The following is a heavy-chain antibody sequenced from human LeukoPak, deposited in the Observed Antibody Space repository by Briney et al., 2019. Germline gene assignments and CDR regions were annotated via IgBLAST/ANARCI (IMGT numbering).Heavy chain of an antibody. D-gene: IGHD3-22*01. CDR3: ARMDYDSRGYTY. V-gene: IGHV1-8*01. J-gene: IGHJ4*02. CDR2: MNPNSGNT. CDR1: GYTFTSYD. Sequence: ASVKVSCKASGYTFTSYDINWVRQATGQGLEWMGWMNPNSGNTGYAQKFQDRVTMTRNTSISTAYMELSSLRSEDTAVYYCARMDYDSRGYTYWGQGTLVTVSS.